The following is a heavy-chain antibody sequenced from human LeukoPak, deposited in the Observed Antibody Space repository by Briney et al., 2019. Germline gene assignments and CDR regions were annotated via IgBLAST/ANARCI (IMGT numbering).Heavy chain of an antibody. CDR1: GFTFSSYS. CDR3: ARENYDLLTGPDHQNPSYYGMDV. CDR2: ISSSSSTI. V-gene: IGHV3-48*04. J-gene: IGHJ6*02. Sequence: GGSLRLSCAASGFTFSSYSMNWVRQAPGKGLEWVSYISSSSSTIYYADSVKGRFTISRDNAKNSLYLQMSSLRAEDTAVYFCARENYDLLTGPDHQNPSYYGMDVWGQGTTVTVSS. D-gene: IGHD3-9*01.